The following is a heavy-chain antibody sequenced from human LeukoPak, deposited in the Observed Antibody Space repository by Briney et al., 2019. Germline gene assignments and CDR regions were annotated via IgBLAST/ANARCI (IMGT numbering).Heavy chain of an antibody. V-gene: IGHV3-33*01. CDR2: IWYDGSNK. Sequence: GGSLRLSCAASGFTFSSYGMHWVRQSPGKGLEWVAVIWYDGSNKYYADSVKGRFTISRDNSKNTLYLQMNTLRAEDTAVYYCAGGSSGYFPVDYWGQGTLVTVSP. CDR1: GFTFSSYG. D-gene: IGHD3-22*01. CDR3: AGGSSGYFPVDY. J-gene: IGHJ4*02.